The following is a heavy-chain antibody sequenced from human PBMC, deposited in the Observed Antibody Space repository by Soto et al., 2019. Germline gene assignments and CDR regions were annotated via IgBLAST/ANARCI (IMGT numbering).Heavy chain of an antibody. V-gene: IGHV4-30-4*01. Sequence: SETLSLTCTVSGGSISSGDYYWSWIRQPPGKGLEWIGYIYYSGSTYYNPSLKSRVTISVDTSTNQFSLKLSSVTAADTAVYYCARAMSPDDYGDYAGFDYWGQGTLVTVSS. J-gene: IGHJ4*02. D-gene: IGHD4-17*01. CDR3: ARAMSPDDYGDYAGFDY. CDR2: IYYSGST. CDR1: GGSISSGDYY.